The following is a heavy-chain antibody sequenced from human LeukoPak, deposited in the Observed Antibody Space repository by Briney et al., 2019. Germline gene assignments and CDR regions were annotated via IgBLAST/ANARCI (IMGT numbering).Heavy chain of an antibody. V-gene: IGHV3-9*01. D-gene: IGHD3-3*01. CDR3: ARDQGGTIFGVVIEIAMDYYYYMDV. Sequence: PGGSLRLSCAASGFTFDDYAMHWVRQAPGKGLEWVSGISWNSGSIGYADSVKGRFTISRDNAKNSLYLQMNSLRAEDTALYYCARDQGGTIFGVVIEIAMDYYYYMDVWGKGTTVTVSS. J-gene: IGHJ6*03. CDR2: ISWNSGSI. CDR1: GFTFDDYA.